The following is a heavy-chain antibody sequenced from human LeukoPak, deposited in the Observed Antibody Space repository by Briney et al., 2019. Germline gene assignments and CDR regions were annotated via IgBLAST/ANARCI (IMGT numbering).Heavy chain of an antibody. V-gene: IGHV3-74*01. Sequence: GGSLRLSCAASGFTFSSNWMHWVRQAPGKGLVWVSRINGDGARTNYADSVKGRFTISRDNAKNTLYLQMNSLRDEDTAVYYCAWSRGYQNYFVYWGRGTLVTVSS. D-gene: IGHD3-22*01. CDR3: AWSRGYQNYFVY. J-gene: IGHJ4*02. CDR2: INGDGART. CDR1: GFTFSSNW.